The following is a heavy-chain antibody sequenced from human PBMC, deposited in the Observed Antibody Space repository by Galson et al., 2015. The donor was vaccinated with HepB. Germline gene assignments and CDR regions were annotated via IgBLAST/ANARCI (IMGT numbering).Heavy chain of an antibody. D-gene: IGHD3-10*01. V-gene: IGHV6-1*01. CDR1: GDSVSSNNAA. J-gene: IGHJ4*02. CDR2: TYYRSKWYN. Sequence: AISGDSVSSNNAAWNWIRQSPSRGLEWLGRTYYRSKWYNDYAASVKGRITFNPDTSKNHFSLHLNSVTPEDTAVYYCARDGDLPFDYWGLGTPVTVSS. CDR3: ARDGDLPFDY.